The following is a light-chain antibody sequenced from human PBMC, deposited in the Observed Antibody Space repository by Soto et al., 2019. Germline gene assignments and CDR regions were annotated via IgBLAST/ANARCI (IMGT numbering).Light chain of an antibody. Sequence: QSVLTQPASVSGSPGQSITISCTGTSSDVSWYQQHPGKAPKLMIREGSKRPSGVSIRFSGSKSGNTASLTISGLQAEDEADYYCSSYAGSSTFVVFGGGTKLTVL. CDR3: SSYAGSSTFVV. V-gene: IGLV2-23*03. CDR1: SSDV. CDR2: EGS. J-gene: IGLJ2*01.